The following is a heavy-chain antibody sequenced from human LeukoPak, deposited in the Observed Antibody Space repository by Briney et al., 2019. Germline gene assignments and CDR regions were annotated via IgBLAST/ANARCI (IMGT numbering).Heavy chain of an antibody. V-gene: IGHV4-59*01. D-gene: IGHD6-19*01. CDR3: ARYYSSGWYGFDY. CDR1: GGSISSYY. Sequence: SETLSLTCTVSGGSISSYYWSWIRQPPGKGLEWIGYVSYSGSTNYKPSLLSLVTISADTSKNQFSLELRSVTAADTAVYYCARYYSSGWYGFDYWGQGTLVTVSS. J-gene: IGHJ4*02. CDR2: VSYSGST.